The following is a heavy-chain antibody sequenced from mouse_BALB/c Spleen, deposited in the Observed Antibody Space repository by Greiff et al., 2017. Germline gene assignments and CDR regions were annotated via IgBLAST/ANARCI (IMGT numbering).Heavy chain of an antibody. CDR2: ISDGGSYT. J-gene: IGHJ4*01. CDR3: AINGNYGDY. Sequence: DVQLVESGGGLVKPGGSLKLSCAASGFTFSDYYMYWVRQTPEKRLEWVATISDGGSYTYYPDSVKGRFTISRDNAKNNLYLQMSSLKSEDTAMYYCAINGNYGDYWGQGTSVTVAS. V-gene: IGHV5-4*02. D-gene: IGHD2-1*01. CDR1: GFTFSDYY.